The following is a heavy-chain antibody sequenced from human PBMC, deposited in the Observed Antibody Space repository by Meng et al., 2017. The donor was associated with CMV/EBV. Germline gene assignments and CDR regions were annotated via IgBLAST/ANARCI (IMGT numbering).Heavy chain of an antibody. J-gene: IGHJ5*02. D-gene: IGHD2-2*01. Sequence: TSFFPGTVSGGSIISYYWSWIRQPAGEGLGWIGRIYTSGSTNYNPPLKSRVTMSVDTSKNQFFLKLISVTAANTAVYYCARDLMKCSSTSCANWFDPWGQGTLVTVSS. CDR2: IYTSGST. V-gene: IGHV4-4*07. CDR1: GGSIISYY. CDR3: ARDLMKCSSTSCANWFDP.